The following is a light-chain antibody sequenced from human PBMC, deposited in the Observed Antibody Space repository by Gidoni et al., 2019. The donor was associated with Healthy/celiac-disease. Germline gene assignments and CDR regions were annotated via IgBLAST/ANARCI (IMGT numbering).Light chain of an antibody. CDR1: QSVSSY. V-gene: IGKV3-11*01. J-gene: IGKJ3*01. Sequence: DIVLTQSPATLSLSPGERATLSCRASQSVSSYLAWYQQKPGQAPRLLIYDASNRATGIPARCSGSGSGTDFTLTISSLEPEDFAVYYCQQRSNWLTFGPXTKVDIK. CDR3: QQRSNWLT. CDR2: DAS.